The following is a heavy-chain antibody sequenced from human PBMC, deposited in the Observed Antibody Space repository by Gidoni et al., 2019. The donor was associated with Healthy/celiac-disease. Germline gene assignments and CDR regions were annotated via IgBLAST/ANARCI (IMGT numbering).Heavy chain of an antibody. D-gene: IGHD3-16*02. V-gene: IGHV3-21*01. CDR2: MSSSSSYI. J-gene: IGHJ6*02. CDR3: ARDQYYDYVWGSYRYPYYYGMDV. CDR1: GFPFSSSS. Sequence: EVQLVESGGGLVKPGGSLRLSCAASGFPFSSSSMNWVREAPGKGLEWVSSMSSSSSYIYDADSVKGRFTISRDNAKNSLYLQMNSLRAEDTAVYYCARDQYYDYVWGSYRYPYYYGMDVWGQGTTVTVSS.